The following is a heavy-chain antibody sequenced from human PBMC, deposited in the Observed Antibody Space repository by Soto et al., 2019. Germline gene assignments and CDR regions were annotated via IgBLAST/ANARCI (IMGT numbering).Heavy chain of an antibody. CDR1: GFTFGDYA. CDR3: AKVSIFGVVRDAFDF. Sequence: PGGSLRLSCTASGFTFGDYAMSWFRQAPGKGLEWVSAISGSGSNTYYADSVKGRFTISRDNSKNTLYLQMNSLRAEDTALYYCAKVSIFGVVRDAFDFWGQGTMVTVSS. V-gene: IGHV3-23*01. D-gene: IGHD3-3*01. J-gene: IGHJ3*01. CDR2: ISGSGSNT.